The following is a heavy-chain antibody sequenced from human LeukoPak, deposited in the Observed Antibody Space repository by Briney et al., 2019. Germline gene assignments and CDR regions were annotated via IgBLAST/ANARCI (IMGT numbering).Heavy chain of an antibody. Sequence: GGSLRLSCAASGFTVSSNYMSWVRQAPGKGLEWVSVIYSGGSTYYADSVKGRLTISRGNSKNTVYLQMNSLRAEDTAVYYCAKSNWNDAYNAFDIWGQGTMVTVSS. CDR1: GFTVSSNY. J-gene: IGHJ3*02. CDR3: AKSNWNDAYNAFDI. D-gene: IGHD1-20*01. CDR2: IYSGGST. V-gene: IGHV3-53*05.